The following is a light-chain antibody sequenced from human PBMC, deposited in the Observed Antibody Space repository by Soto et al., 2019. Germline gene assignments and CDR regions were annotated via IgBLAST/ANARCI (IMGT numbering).Light chain of an antibody. CDR1: QSISTW. J-gene: IGKJ4*01. CDR3: QQYDSFLT. Sequence: DIQMTQSPSTLSASVGDRVTITCRASQSISTWVAWYQQKPGKAPKLLIYKASSLESGVPSRFSGSGSGTEFPLTTSSLQPDDFATYYCQQYDSFLTFGGGTRVEIK. V-gene: IGKV1-5*03. CDR2: KAS.